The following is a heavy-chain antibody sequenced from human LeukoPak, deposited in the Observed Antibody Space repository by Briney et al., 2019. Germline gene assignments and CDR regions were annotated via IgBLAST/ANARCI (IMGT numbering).Heavy chain of an antibody. CDR3: AKVPSAYTRTQYYFDY. J-gene: IGHJ4*02. D-gene: IGHD1-14*01. CDR2: ISGSGGST. CDR1: GFTFSSYA. V-gene: IGHV3-23*01. Sequence: PGGSLRLSCAASGFTFSSYAMSWVRQAPGKGLEWVSDISGSGGSTYYADSVKGRFTISRDNSKNTLYLQMNSLRAEDTAVYYCAKVPSAYTRTQYYFDYWGQGTVVTVSS.